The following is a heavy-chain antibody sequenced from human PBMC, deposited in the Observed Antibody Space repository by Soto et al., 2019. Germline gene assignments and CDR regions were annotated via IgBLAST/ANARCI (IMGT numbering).Heavy chain of an antibody. D-gene: IGHD1-20*01. V-gene: IGHV3-30*18. J-gene: IGHJ4*02. CDR3: AKEFHTWNYFDY. CDR1: GFTFSSSG. Sequence: PGGSLRLSCAASGFTFSSSGMHWVRQAPGKGLEWVPVISYDGTNKYYADSVKGRFTISRDDSKNTLYLQMNSLRAEDTGVYYCAKEFHTWNYFDYWGQGTLVTVSS. CDR2: ISYDGTNK.